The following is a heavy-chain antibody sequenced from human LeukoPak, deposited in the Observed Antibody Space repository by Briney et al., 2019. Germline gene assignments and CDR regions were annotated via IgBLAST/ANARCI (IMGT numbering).Heavy chain of an antibody. CDR2: IYHRGNT. V-gene: IGHV4-38-2*02. D-gene: IGHD4-11*01. J-gene: IGHJ3*02. CDR1: SYSISSGYY. CDR3: AREDFTNYLNNAFDI. Sequence: PSETLSLTCTVSSYSISSGYYWGWIRQPPGKGLEWIGSIYHRGNTYYNPSLKSRVTISIDTSKNQFSLKVSSVTAADTAVYYCAREDFTNYLNNAFDIWGQGTMVTVSS.